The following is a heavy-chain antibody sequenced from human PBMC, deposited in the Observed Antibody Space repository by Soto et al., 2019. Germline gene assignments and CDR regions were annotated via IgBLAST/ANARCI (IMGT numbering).Heavy chain of an antibody. J-gene: IGHJ6*03. CDR2: IIPILGIA. CDR3: ARDATIFGVVVPFGMDV. D-gene: IGHD3-3*01. V-gene: IGHV1-69*04. CDR1: GGTFSSYT. Sequence: SVKVSCKASGGTFSSYTISWVRQAPGQGLEWMGRIIPILGIANYAQKFQGRVTITADKSTSTAYMELSSLRSEDTAVYYCARDATIFGVVVPFGMDVWGKGTTVTVSS.